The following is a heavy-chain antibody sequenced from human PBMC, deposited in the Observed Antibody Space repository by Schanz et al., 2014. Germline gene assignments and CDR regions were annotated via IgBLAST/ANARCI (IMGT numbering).Heavy chain of an antibody. CDR2: TSNDGSFT. CDR1: GFTFSDSW. Sequence: VQLVESGGSVVQPGRSLRLSCAASGFTFSDSWMHWVRQAPGKGLVWVSRTSNDGSFTTFADSVKGRFTISRDNAKNTLYLQMNSLRAEDTAVYYCTRDRAYHSFDYWGQGTLVTVSS. V-gene: IGHV3-74*01. D-gene: IGHD1-26*01. J-gene: IGHJ4*02. CDR3: TRDRAYHSFDY.